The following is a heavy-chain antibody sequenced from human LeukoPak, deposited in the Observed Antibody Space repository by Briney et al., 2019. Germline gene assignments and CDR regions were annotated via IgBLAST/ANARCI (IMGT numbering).Heavy chain of an antibody. V-gene: IGHV4-59*11. CDR1: ADSFSSHY. CDR3: ARDLVTVTKGFDI. J-gene: IGHJ3*02. Sequence: SETLSLTCAVSADSFSSHYWAWIRQPPGKGLEWIGYISYIGSTNYNPSLKSRVTISIDTSKNQFSLKLSSVTAADAAVYYCARDLVTVTKGFDIWGQGTMVSVSS. CDR2: ISYIGST. D-gene: IGHD4-17*01.